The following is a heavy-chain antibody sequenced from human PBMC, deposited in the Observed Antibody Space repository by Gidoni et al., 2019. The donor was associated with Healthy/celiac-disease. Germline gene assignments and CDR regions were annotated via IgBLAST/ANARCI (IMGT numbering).Heavy chain of an antibody. J-gene: IGHJ4*02. CDR2: IYSGGST. V-gene: IGHV3-66*02. CDR3: ARGDYGDYSLRF. Sequence: EVQLVESGGGLVQPGGSLRLSCAASGFTVSSKYMSWVCQAPGKGLEWVSVIYSGGSTYYADSVKGRFTISRDNSKNTLYLQMNSLRAEDTAVYYCARGDYGDYSLRFWGQGTLVTVSS. CDR1: GFTVSSKY. D-gene: IGHD4-17*01.